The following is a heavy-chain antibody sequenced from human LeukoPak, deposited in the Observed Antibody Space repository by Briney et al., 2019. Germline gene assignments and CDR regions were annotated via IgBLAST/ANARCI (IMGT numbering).Heavy chain of an antibody. V-gene: IGHV4-39*01. J-gene: IGHJ3*02. D-gene: IGHD3-22*01. CDR2: IYYSGST. Sequence: ASQTLSLTCTVSGGSISSGSYYWGWIRQPPGKGLEWIGSIYYSGSTYYNPSLKSRFTISVDTSKNQFSLKLSSVTAADTAVYYCARLRNYYDSSGYYYGNDAFDIWGQGTMVTVSS. CDR1: GGSISSGSYY. CDR3: ARLRNYYDSSGYYYGNDAFDI.